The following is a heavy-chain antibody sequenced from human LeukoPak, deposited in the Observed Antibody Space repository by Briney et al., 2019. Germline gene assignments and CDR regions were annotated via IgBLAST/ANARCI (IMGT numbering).Heavy chain of an antibody. CDR2: ISANDGNT. CDR1: GFTFIIIS. J-gene: IGHJ4*02. Sequence: GGSLPETRAASGFTFIIISRSWVGQAPGKGLEWVSYISANDGNTYYADSVKGRFTISRDNAKNSLYLQIDSLRAEDTAVYCCARPGDALGVPGCARPVEDWGQGALVTVSS. V-gene: IGHV3-21*01. CDR3: ARPGDALGVPGCARPVED. D-gene: IGHD6-19*01.